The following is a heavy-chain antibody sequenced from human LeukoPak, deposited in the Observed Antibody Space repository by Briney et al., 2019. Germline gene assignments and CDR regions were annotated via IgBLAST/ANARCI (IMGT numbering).Heavy chain of an antibody. Sequence: ASVKVSCKASGYTFTSYDINWVRQATGQGLEWMGWMNPNSGNTGYAQRFQGRVTMTTDTSTSTAYMELRSLRVEDTAVYYCAKRSTTVAGPGNYFDDWGQGTLVTVSS. V-gene: IGHV1-8*01. CDR3: AKRSTTVAGPGNYFDD. CDR1: GYTFTSYD. J-gene: IGHJ4*02. CDR2: MNPNSGNT. D-gene: IGHD6-19*01.